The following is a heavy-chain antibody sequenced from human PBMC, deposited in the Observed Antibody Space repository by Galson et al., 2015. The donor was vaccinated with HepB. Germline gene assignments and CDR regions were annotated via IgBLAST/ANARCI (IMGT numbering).Heavy chain of an antibody. D-gene: IGHD1-20*01. CDR3: AKDSGITYTPGFSWLDP. Sequence: SLRLSCAASRFSFSAYGMHWVRQAPGKGLEWLTAISYNGDKKFYADSVRGRFTISRDNSRNALYLQIDSLRHEDTAVYYCAKDSGITYTPGFSWLDPWGQGVLVTVSS. CDR1: RFSFSAYG. CDR2: ISYNGDKK. V-gene: IGHV3-30*18. J-gene: IGHJ5*02.